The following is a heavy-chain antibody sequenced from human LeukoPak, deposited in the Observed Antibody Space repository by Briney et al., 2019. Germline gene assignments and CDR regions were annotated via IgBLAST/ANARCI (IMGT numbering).Heavy chain of an antibody. CDR2: IYTSGST. D-gene: IGHD3-10*01. CDR1: GGSISSYY. Sequence: SETLSLTCTVSGGSISSYYWSWIRQPPGKGLEWIGYIYTSGSTNYNPSLKSRVTISVDTSKNQFSLKLSSVTAADTAVYYCARHLWSGWFDPWGQGTLVTVSS. V-gene: IGHV4-4*09. J-gene: IGHJ5*02. CDR3: ARHLWSGWFDP.